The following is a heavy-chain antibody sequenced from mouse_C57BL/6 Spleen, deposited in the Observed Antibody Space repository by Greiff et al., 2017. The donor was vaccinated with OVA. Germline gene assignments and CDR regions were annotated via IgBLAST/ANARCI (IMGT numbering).Heavy chain of an antibody. CDR2: IDPSDSYT. D-gene: IGHD2-1*01. CDR3: ARRNGNYVDY. J-gene: IGHJ2*01. V-gene: IGHV1-50*01. CDR1: GYTFTSYW. Sequence: VQLQQPGAELVKPGASVKLSCKASGYTFTSYWMQWVKQRPGQGLEWIGEIDPSDSYTNYNQKFKGKATLTVDTSSSTAYMQLSSLTSEDSAVYYCARRNGNYVDYWGQGTTLTVSS.